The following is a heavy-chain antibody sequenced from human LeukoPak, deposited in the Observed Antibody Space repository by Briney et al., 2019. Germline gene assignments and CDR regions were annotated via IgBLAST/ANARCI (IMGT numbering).Heavy chain of an antibody. Sequence: SGPPLVKPTQTLTLTCTFSGFSLNTSGVGVGWNRQPPGQALEWLALIYWDDAKRYSPSLKSRLTITKDTSKNQVVLTMTNMGPVDTGTYYCAHGLEQWLDFDYWGQGILVTVSS. D-gene: IGHD6-19*01. CDR1: GFSLNTSGVG. J-gene: IGHJ4*02. V-gene: IGHV2-5*02. CDR3: AHGLEQWLDFDY. CDR2: IYWDDAK.